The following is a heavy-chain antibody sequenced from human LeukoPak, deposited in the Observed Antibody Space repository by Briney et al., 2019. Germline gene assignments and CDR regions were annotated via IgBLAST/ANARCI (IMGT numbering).Heavy chain of an antibody. CDR1: DYTFTSYP. Sequence: ASVKVSCKASDYTFTSYPISWVRQAPGQGLEWMGWISVYNDNTKYAQKLQGRVTTTTDTSTSTAYMELRNLKYDDTAVYYCARGSRGTEGFDPWGQGTLVTVSS. D-gene: IGHD2-2*01. V-gene: IGHV1-18*01. CDR3: ARGSRGTEGFDP. CDR2: ISVYNDNT. J-gene: IGHJ5*02.